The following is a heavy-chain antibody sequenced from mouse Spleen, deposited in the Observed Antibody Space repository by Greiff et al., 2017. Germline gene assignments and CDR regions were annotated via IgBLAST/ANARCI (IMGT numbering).Heavy chain of an antibody. CDR2: INSNGGST. CDR1: GFTFSSYY. CDR3: ARHGYYGRAHFDY. D-gene: IGHD1-1*01. V-gene: IGHV5-6-2*01. J-gene: IGHJ2*01. Sequence: EVKVEESGGGLVKLGGSLKLSCAASGFTFSSYYMSWVRQTPEKRLELVAAINSNGGSTYYPDTVKGRFTISRDNAKNTLYLQMSSLKSEDTALYYCARHGYYGRAHFDYWGQGTTLTVSS.